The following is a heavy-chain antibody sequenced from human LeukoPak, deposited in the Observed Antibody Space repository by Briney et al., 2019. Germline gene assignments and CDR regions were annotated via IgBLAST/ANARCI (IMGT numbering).Heavy chain of an antibody. V-gene: IGHV4-59*08. CDR1: GGSISSYY. J-gene: IGHJ4*02. D-gene: IGHD1-26*01. CDR2: AYYSGST. Sequence: PSETLSLTCTVSGGSISSYYWSWIRQPPGKGLEWIGYAYYSGSTNYNPSLKSRVTISVDTSKNQFSLKLSSVTAADTAVYYCARQGSGNYLSPVNYWGQGTLVTVSS. CDR3: ARQGSGNYLSPVNY.